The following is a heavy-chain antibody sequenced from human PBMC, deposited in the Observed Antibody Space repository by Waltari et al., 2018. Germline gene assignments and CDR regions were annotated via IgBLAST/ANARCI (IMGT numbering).Heavy chain of an antibody. CDR1: GGSSSDSY. CDR2: INHGGRI. CDR3: ARGPTSRMKLVFGYRFDP. Sequence: QVQLQQWGAGLLRPSATLSLTCAVYGGSSSDSYWRWIRQSPGRGLEWIGGINHGGRINYNPSLKSRVTMSADMSKKQFSLNLSSVTAADTAVYYCARGPTSRMKLVFGYRFDPWGQGTLVIVSS. V-gene: IGHV4-34*01. J-gene: IGHJ5*02. D-gene: IGHD3-3*01.